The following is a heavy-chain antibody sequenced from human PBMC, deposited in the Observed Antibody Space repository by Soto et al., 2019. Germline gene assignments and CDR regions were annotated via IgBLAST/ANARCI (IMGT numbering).Heavy chain of an antibody. CDR3: ARHSNTATTSYFDY. J-gene: IGHJ4*02. Sequence: QLQLQESGPGLVESSETLSLTCIVSGGSISSSSFYWGWIRQPPGKGLEWIGSIFYSGSTDYNPSLKSRVTISVDTSKNQFSLKVSSVTAADTAVYSCARHSNTATTSYFDYWGQGTLVTVSS. CDR1: GGSISSSSFY. V-gene: IGHV4-39*01. D-gene: IGHD1-1*01. CDR2: IFYSGST.